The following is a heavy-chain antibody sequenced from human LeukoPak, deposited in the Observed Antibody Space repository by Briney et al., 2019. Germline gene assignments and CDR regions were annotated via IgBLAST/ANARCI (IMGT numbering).Heavy chain of an antibody. D-gene: IGHD3-10*01. CDR1: GFTFSRYW. Sequence: GGSLRLSCAASGFTFSRYWMSWVRQAPGKGLERVANIKHDGSQKYYVDSVKGRITISRDNAKNSLYLQMTSLRAEDTAVYYCARDGMGGIKAFDIWGQGTMVTVSS. CDR3: ARDGMGGIKAFDI. CDR2: IKHDGSQK. V-gene: IGHV3-7*05. J-gene: IGHJ3*02.